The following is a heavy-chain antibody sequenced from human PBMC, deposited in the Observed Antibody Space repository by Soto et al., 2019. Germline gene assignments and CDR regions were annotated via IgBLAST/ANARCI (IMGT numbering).Heavy chain of an antibody. Sequence: SETLSLTCSVSGVSIKNDYWSWIRQPPGKGLEWIGYVFYSGSPNYNPSLKSRVSMSLDTSKNHFSLNLSPATAADTALYYCARAPPYQGYCIDGVSYAYFDSWGRGTLVTVSS. D-gene: IGHD2-8*01. CDR2: VFYSGSP. J-gene: IGHJ4*02. CDR1: GVSIKNDY. V-gene: IGHV4-59*01. CDR3: ARAPPYQGYCIDGVSYAYFDS.